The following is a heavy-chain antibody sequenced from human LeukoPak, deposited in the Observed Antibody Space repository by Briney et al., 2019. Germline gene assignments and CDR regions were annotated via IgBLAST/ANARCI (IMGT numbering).Heavy chain of an antibody. CDR3: ARFGGTSRARNYYSFYYIDV. Sequence: ASVKVSCKASGYTFPSYDIHWVRPATGQGLEWMGWMNPNSGNTGYAQKFQGRVAMTRDTSISTAYMELSSLRSEDTAVYYCARFGGTSRARNYYSFYYIDVWGKGTTVTVSS. J-gene: IGHJ6*03. V-gene: IGHV1-8*01. D-gene: IGHD2-2*01. CDR1: GYTFPSYD. CDR2: MNPNSGNT.